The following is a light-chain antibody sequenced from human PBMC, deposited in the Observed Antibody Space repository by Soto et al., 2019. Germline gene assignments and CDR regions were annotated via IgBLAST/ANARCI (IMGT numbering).Light chain of an antibody. CDR1: QSISSQ. CDR2: DAS. CDR3: QQRSNWPPIT. J-gene: IGKJ5*01. Sequence: EIVLTQSPATLSLSPGERATLSCRASQSISSQLAWYQQKPGQTPRLLIYDASNRATGIPARFSGSGSGTDFTLNISSLEPEDFALSYCQQRSNWPPITFGQGTRREIK. V-gene: IGKV3-11*01.